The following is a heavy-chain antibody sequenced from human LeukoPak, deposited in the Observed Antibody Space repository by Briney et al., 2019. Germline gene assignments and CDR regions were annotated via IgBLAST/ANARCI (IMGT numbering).Heavy chain of an antibody. J-gene: IGHJ6*03. D-gene: IGHD3-10*01. CDR3: ARDGDGSGSYFVYYMDV. CDR1: GFTFSSYE. V-gene: IGHV3-48*03. CDR2: ISSSGSTI. Sequence: GGSLRLSCAASGFTFSSYEMNWVRQAPGKGLEWVSYISSSGSTIYYADSVKGRFTISRDNAKNSLYLQMNSLRAEDTAVYYCARDGDGSGSYFVYYMDVWGKGTTVTISS.